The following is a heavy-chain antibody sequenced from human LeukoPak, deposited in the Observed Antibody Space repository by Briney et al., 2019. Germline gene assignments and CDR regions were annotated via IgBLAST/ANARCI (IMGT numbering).Heavy chain of an antibody. CDR1: GFSFSTYS. J-gene: IGHJ4*02. CDR2: ISDSSTYI. V-gene: IGHV3-21*01. D-gene: IGHD3-22*01. Sequence: GGSLRLSCAASGFSFSTYSMHWVRQAPGKGLEWASSISDSSTYIYYADSVKGRFTISRDNANSSLYLQMNSLRAEDTAVYYCARDPQYFFDSSGFDYWGQGILVTVSS. CDR3: ARDPQYFFDSSGFDY.